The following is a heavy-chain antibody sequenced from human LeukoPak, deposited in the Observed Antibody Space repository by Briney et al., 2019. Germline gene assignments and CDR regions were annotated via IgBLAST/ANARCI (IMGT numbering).Heavy chain of an antibody. CDR2: ISYDGSNK. D-gene: IGHD5-12*01. V-gene: IGHV3-30*18. J-gene: IGHJ4*02. Sequence: GGSLRLSCAASGFTFSSYSMNWVRQAPGKGLEWVAVISYDGSNKYYADSVKGRFTISRDNSKNTVYLQMNSLRAEDTAVYSCAKDLVDIVATKTLSAWGQGTLVTVSS. CDR3: AKDLVDIVATKTLSA. CDR1: GFTFSSYS.